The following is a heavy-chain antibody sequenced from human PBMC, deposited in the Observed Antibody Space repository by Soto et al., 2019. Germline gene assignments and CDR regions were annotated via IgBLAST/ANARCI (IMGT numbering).Heavy chain of an antibody. CDR1: GGTFSSYA. J-gene: IGHJ6*02. CDR2: MNPNSGNT. D-gene: IGHD3-22*01. CDR3: ARGFTYYYDSSGYSYYYGMDV. Sequence: ASVKVSCKASGGTFSSYAINWVRQATGQGLEWMGWMNPNSGNTGYAQKFQGRVTMTRNTSISTAYMELSSLRSEDTAVYYCARGFTYYYDSSGYSYYYGMDVWGQGTTVTVSS. V-gene: IGHV1-8*02.